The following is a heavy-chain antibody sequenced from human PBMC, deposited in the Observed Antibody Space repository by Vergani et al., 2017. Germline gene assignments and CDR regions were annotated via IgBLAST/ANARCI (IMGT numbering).Heavy chain of an antibody. J-gene: IGHJ4*02. Sequence: QVQLQESGPGLVKPSQTLSLTCTVSGGSISSGGYSWSWIRQPPGKGLEWIGYIYHSGSTYYNPSLKSRVTISVDRSKNQFSLKLSSVTAADTAVYYCAREGGVIIDGGDYWGQGTLVTVSS. V-gene: IGHV4-30-2*01. CDR3: AREGGVIIDGGDY. D-gene: IGHD3-10*01. CDR1: GGSISSGGYS. CDR2: IYHSGST.